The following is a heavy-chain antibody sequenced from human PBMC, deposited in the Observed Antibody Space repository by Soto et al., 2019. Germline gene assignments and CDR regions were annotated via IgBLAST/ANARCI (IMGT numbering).Heavy chain of an antibody. CDR2: IYPGDFDT. V-gene: IGHV5-51*01. Sequence: AGSLTTCCSAPWYHFDPYWIGWGPPMSGEGLEWMGIIYPGDFDTRYSQSFQGHFTMSVDKSINTAYLQCNNLETSDSAMYYCARLLGYSFGHKEFFDYWGQGTTVTVSS. D-gene: IGHD5-18*01. CDR1: WYHFDPYW. CDR3: ARLLGYSFGHKEFFDY. J-gene: IGHJ4*02.